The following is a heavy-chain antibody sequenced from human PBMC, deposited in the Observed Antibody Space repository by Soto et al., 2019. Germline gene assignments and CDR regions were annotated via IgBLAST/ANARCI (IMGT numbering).Heavy chain of an antibody. V-gene: IGHV1-69*01. CDR1: GGTFSSYT. J-gene: IGHJ3*02. CDR3: ARHYDILTAYSI. Sequence: QVRLVQSGAEVKKPGSSVKVSCKASGGTFSSYTFTWVRQAPGQGLEWMGGILPMFGIVNYAQKFQGRVTITADESTSIACMALTSLSSEDTAIYYCARHYDILTAYSIWGQGTMVTVSS. D-gene: IGHD3-9*01. CDR2: ILPMFGIV.